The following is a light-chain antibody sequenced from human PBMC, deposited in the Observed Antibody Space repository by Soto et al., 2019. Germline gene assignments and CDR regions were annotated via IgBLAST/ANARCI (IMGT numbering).Light chain of an antibody. J-gene: IGKJ1*01. CDR2: GAS. Sequence: DIQMTQSPSSLSASVGDRVTITCRASQSITTFLSWYQQKPGKAPNLLIYGASNLQSGVPSRFGGSGRGTDFTLTISSLQPEDFATYFCQQTYTTPSPFGQGTNVEI. CDR1: QSITTF. V-gene: IGKV1-39*01. CDR3: QQTYTTPSP.